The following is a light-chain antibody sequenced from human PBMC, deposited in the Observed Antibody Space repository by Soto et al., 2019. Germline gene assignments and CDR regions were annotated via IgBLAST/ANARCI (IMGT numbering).Light chain of an antibody. Sequence: EIVLTQSPGTLSLSPGERATLSCRASQSVSSTYLAWYQQKPGQAPRLLIYGASSRATGSPDRFSGSGSGTDFTLTISRLEPADFAVYYCQQYGRTFGQGTKLESK. J-gene: IGKJ2*01. CDR2: GAS. V-gene: IGKV3-20*01. CDR1: QSVSSTY. CDR3: QQYGRT.